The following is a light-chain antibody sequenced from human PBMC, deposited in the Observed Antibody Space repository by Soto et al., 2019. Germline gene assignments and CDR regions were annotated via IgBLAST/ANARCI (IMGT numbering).Light chain of an antibody. J-gene: IGKJ1*01. CDR2: GAS. V-gene: IGKV3-20*01. CDR1: QSVSSSY. CDR3: QQSYNSPQT. Sequence: EIVLTQSPGTLSLSPGERATLSCRASQSVSSSYLAWYQQKPGQAPRLLIYGASSRATGIPDRFSGSGSGTDFTLTISRLEPEDFATYSCQQSYNSPQTFGQGTKVEIK.